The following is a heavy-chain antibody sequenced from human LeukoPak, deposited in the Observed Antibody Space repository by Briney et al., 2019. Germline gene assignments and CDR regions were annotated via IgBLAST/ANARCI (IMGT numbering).Heavy chain of an antibody. J-gene: IGHJ4*02. CDR3: ARVLWGARGDY. CDR1: GFTFSSYW. D-gene: IGHD3-10*01. V-gene: IGHV3-74*01. Sequence: GGSLRLSCAASGFTFSSYWMHWVRQAPGKGLVWVSRINTDGSSTNYADSVKGRFTLSRDNAKNTLYLQMNSLRAEDTAVYYCARVLWGARGDYWGQGTVVTVSS. CDR2: INTDGSST.